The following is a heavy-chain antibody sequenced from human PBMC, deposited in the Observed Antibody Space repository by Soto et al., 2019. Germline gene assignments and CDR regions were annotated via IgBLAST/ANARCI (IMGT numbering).Heavy chain of an antibody. J-gene: IGHJ4*02. CDR3: AKKEVAVAGYSYFDY. Sequence: GGSLRLSCAASGFTFSSXXMXXXXQAPGKGLEWVXVISGSGGSIYYADSVKGRFTISRDNSKNTLYLQMNSLRAEDTAVYYCAKKEVAVAGYSYFDYWGQGTLVTVSS. D-gene: IGHD6-19*01. CDR1: GFTFSSXX. V-gene: IGHV3-23*01. CDR2: ISGSGGSI.